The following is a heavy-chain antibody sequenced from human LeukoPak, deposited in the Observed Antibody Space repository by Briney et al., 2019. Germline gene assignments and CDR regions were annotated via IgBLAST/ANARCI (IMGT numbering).Heavy chain of an antibody. CDR3: ARDAVRYFDWLLDHTGWFDP. CDR1: GYTFTGYY. V-gene: IGHV1-2*02. D-gene: IGHD3-9*01. Sequence: ASVNVSCQASGYTFTGYYMHWVRQAPGQGLEWMGWINPNSGGTNYAQKFQGRVTMTRDTSISTAYMELSRLRSEDTAVYYCARDAVRYFDWLLDHTGWFDPWGQGTLVTVSS. J-gene: IGHJ5*02. CDR2: INPNSGGT.